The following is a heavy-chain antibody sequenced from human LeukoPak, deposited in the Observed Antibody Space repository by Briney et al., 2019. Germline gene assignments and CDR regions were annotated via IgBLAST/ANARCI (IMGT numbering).Heavy chain of an antibody. V-gene: IGHV3-30*02. CDR1: GFIFSDYG. D-gene: IGHD1/OR15-1a*01. CDR2: IRYDGSNK. CDR3: AKEGTASKPSDLDY. Sequence: GGSLRLSCAASGFIFSDYGMHWVRQAPGKGLEWVTFIRYDGSNKYYADSVKGRFTISRDKSKNILYLQMNSLSSEDTAVYYCAKEGTASKPSDLDYWGQGTLVTVSS. J-gene: IGHJ4*02.